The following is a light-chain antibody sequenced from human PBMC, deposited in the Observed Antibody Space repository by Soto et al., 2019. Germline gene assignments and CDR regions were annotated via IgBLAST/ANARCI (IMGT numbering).Light chain of an antibody. V-gene: IGKV3-15*01. CDR1: QSVSNN. Sequence: EILMTQSPSTLSVSLGDRVTISCRARQSVSNNFAWYQQKPGQAPRLLIYGASTRATGIPYRFSGSGSGTELTLTTSSMQSQDFAVYYCQQYYKRYLTFGGGTKVDIK. J-gene: IGKJ4*01. CDR3: QQYYKRYLT. CDR2: GAS.